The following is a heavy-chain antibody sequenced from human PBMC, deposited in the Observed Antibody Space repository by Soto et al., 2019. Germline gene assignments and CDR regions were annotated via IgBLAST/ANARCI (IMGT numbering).Heavy chain of an antibody. V-gene: IGHV3-23*01. J-gene: IGHJ4*02. Sequence: GGSLRLSCAASGFTFSSYAMNWVRQAPGKGLEWVSTISFSGVNRHYADSVKGRFTISRDNSKNTLYLQMNSLRAEDTAIYYCAKVGSGSYSAHSWGQGTLVTVSS. CDR1: GFTFSSYA. CDR2: ISFSGVNR. D-gene: IGHD3-10*01. CDR3: AKVGSGSYSAHS.